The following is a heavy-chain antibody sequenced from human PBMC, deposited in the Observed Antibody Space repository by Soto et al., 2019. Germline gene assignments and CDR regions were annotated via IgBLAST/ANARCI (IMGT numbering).Heavy chain of an antibody. CDR3: ARDIYGSGGPPY. V-gene: IGHV3-66*01. D-gene: IGHD3-10*01. Sequence: EVQLVESGGGLVQPGGSLRLSCAASGFTVSSNYMSWVRQAPGKGLEWFSVIYSGGSTYYDESVKGRFTISRDNSKNTLYLQMNSLRAEDTAVYYCARDIYGSGGPPYWGQGTLVTVSS. CDR1: GFTVSSNY. CDR2: IYSGGST. J-gene: IGHJ4*02.